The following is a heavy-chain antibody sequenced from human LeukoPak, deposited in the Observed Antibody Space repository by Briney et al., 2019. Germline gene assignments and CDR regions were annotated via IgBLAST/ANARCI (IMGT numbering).Heavy chain of an antibody. CDR3: ARDYYDSSGYPNWFDP. Sequence: GGSLRLSCAASGFTFSRYGMHWVRQAPGKGLEWVAVIWYDGSNKYYADSVKGRFTISRDNSKNTLYLQMNSLRAEDTAVYYCARDYYDSSGYPNWFDPWGQGTLVTVSS. J-gene: IGHJ5*02. D-gene: IGHD3-22*01. V-gene: IGHV3-33*01. CDR2: IWYDGSNK. CDR1: GFTFSRYG.